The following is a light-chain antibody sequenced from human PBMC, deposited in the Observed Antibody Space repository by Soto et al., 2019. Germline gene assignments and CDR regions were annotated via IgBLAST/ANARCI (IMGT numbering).Light chain of an antibody. V-gene: IGKV3-20*01. CDR2: GAS. J-gene: IGKJ2*03. CDR1: QSVSLNY. Sequence: EVVLTQSPGTLCLSPGERATLSCRASQSVSLNYLAWYQQKPGQTPRLLIYGASSRATGIPDRFSGSGSGTDFSLTIGRLEPEDFAVYYCQQYGSAPYSFVQGTRLEIK. CDR3: QQYGSAPYS.